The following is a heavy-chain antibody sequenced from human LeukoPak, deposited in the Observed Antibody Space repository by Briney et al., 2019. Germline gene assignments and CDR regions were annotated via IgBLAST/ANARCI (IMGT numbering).Heavy chain of an antibody. CDR2: INHSGST. Sequence: PSETLSLTCAVYGGSFSGYYWSWIRQPPGKGLEWIGEINHSGSTNYNPSLKSRVTISVDTSKNQFSLKLSSVTAADTAVYYCARGPDSSPLNWFDPRGQGTLVTVSS. J-gene: IGHJ5*02. CDR3: ARGPDSSPLNWFDP. V-gene: IGHV4-34*01. CDR1: GGSFSGYY. D-gene: IGHD6-13*01.